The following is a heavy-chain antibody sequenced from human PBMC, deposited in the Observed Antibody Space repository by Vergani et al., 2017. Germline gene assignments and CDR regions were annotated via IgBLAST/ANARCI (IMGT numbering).Heavy chain of an antibody. Sequence: QVQLVQSGAEVKKPGASVKVSCKASGYTFTSYYMHWVRQAPGQGLEWMGIINPSGGSTSYAQKFQGRVTMTRDTSTSTVYMELSSLRSEDTAVYYCARDSRYCNSTRCYVGRDCFDPWGQGTLVTVSS. J-gene: IGHJ5*02. CDR1: GYTFTSYY. CDR2: INPSGGST. V-gene: IGHV1-46*01. D-gene: IGHD2-2*01. CDR3: ARDSRYCNSTRCYVGRDCFDP.